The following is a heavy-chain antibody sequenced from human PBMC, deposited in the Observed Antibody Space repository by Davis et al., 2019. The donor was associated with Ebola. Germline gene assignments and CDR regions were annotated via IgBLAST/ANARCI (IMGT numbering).Heavy chain of an antibody. CDR3: AKAFEGYDFWSGYTPIDY. V-gene: IGHV3-23*01. Sequence: GESLKISCAASGFTFTSYVINWVRQAPGKGLEWVSTISDSGGRTYYADSVKGRFTISRDNSKNTLYLQMNSLRAEDTAVYYCAKAFEGYDFWSGYTPIDYWGQGTLVTVSS. J-gene: IGHJ4*02. CDR1: GFTFTSYV. CDR2: ISDSGGRT. D-gene: IGHD3-3*01.